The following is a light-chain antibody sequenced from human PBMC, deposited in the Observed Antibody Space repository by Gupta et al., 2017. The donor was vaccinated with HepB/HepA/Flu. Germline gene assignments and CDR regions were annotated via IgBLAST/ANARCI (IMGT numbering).Light chain of an antibody. Sequence: DIVLTQSPGTLSLSPGERATLSCRASQSVRNNYLAWYQQKPGQAPRLLIYGASSRATGIPDRFSGGESGTDFTLTINSREPEDFAVHYCQQEGSIPYSFGQGTKLETK. V-gene: IGKV3-20*01. CDR3: QQEGSIPYS. J-gene: IGKJ2*01. CDR2: GAS. CDR1: QSVRNNY.